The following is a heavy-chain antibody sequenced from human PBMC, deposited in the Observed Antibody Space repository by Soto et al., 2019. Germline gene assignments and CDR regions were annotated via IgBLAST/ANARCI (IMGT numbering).Heavy chain of an antibody. V-gene: IGHV4-4*02. CDR3: ARGEEAVAGDDAFDI. Sequence: QVQLQESGPGLVKPSGTLSLTCAVSGGSISSSNWWSWVRQPPGKGLEWIGEIYHSGSTNYNPSLQSRVPISVDKSKNQFSLKLSSVTAADTAVYYCARGEEAVAGDDAFDIWGQGTMVTVSS. D-gene: IGHD6-19*01. CDR1: GGSISSSNW. J-gene: IGHJ3*02. CDR2: IYHSGST.